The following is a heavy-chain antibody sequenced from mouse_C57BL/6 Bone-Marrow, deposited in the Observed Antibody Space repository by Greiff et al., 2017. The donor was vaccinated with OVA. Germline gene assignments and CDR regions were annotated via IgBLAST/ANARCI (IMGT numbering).Heavy chain of an antibody. J-gene: IGHJ3*01. D-gene: IGHD1-1*01. CDR1: GFTFSSYG. CDR3: ARDGTTVRFAY. CDR2: ISSGGSYT. V-gene: IGHV5-6*01. Sequence: EVQLVESGGDLVKPGGSLKLSCAASGFTFSSYGMSWVRQTPDKRLAWVATISSGGSYTYYPDSVKGRFTISRDNAKNTLYLQMSSLKSEDTAMYYCARDGTTVRFAYWGQGTLVTVSA.